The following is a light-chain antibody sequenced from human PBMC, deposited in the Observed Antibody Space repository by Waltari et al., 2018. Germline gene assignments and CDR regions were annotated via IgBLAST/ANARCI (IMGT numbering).Light chain of an antibody. CDR1: SSNIGSNY. Sequence: QSVLTQPPSASGTPGQRVTISCSGSSSNIGSNYVYWYQQLPGTAPKLLIYRNNPRPSGVPDRVSGSKSGTSASLAISGLRSEGEADYYCAAWDDSLSGVVFGGGTKLTVL. CDR3: AAWDDSLSGVV. CDR2: RNN. J-gene: IGLJ2*01. V-gene: IGLV1-47*01.